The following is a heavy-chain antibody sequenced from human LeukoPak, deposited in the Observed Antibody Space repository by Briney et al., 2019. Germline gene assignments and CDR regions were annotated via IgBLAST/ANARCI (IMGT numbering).Heavy chain of an antibody. Sequence: GGSLRLSCAASGFTFSSYAMHWVRQAPGKGLEWVAVISYDGSNKYYADSVKGRFTISRDNSKNTLYLQMNSLRAEDMAVYYCARALGLMDWFDPWGQGTLVTVSS. CDR1: GFTFSSYA. D-gene: IGHD2-8*01. V-gene: IGHV3-30-3*01. CDR2: ISYDGSNK. J-gene: IGHJ5*02. CDR3: ARALGLMDWFDP.